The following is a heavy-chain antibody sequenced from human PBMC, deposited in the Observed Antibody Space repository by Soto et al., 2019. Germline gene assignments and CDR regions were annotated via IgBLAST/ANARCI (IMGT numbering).Heavy chain of an antibody. J-gene: IGHJ4*02. CDR2: ISYDGTNN. CDR1: GFTFSSYD. CDR3: ARGPNPYYFDY. V-gene: IGHV3-30*03. Sequence: GGSLRLSCAASGFTFSSYDMHWVRQAPGKGLEWVAFISYDGTNNYYADSVKGRFTISRDNSKNTLYLQMNSLRAEDTAVYYCARGPNPYYFDYWGQGT.